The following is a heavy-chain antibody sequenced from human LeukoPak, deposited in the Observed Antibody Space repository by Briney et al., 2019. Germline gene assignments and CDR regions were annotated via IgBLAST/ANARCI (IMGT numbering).Heavy chain of an antibody. D-gene: IGHD1-26*01. Sequence: GGSLRLSCAASGFTFSSYGMHWVRQAPGKGLEWVAFIRYDGSNKYYADSVKGRFTISRDNSKNTLYLQMNSLRAEDTAVYYCAKQATLSYYYYYMDVWGKGTTVTVSS. CDR3: AKQATLSYYYYYMDV. J-gene: IGHJ6*03. V-gene: IGHV3-30*02. CDR1: GFTFSSYG. CDR2: IRYDGSNK.